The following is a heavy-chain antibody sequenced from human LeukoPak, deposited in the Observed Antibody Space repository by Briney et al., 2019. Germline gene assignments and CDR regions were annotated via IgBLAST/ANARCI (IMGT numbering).Heavy chain of an antibody. V-gene: IGHV4-30-2*01. CDR2: IFHSGSA. CDR3: ARGAGYYYDSSGPIRKSYFDS. CDR1: GGSISGNFYS. Sequence: SETLSLTCAVSGGSISGNFYSWSWIRQPPGRGLEWLGYIFHSGSAYYNPSLKSRVTISVDRSKNQFSLNLSSVTAADTAVYFCARGAGYYYDSSGPIRKSYFDSWGQGTLVTVSS. J-gene: IGHJ4*02. D-gene: IGHD3-22*01.